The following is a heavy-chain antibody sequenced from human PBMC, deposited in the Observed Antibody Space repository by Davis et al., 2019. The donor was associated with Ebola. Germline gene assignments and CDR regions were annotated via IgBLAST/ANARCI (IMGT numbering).Heavy chain of an antibody. CDR1: GGSFSGYY. V-gene: IGHV4-34*01. CDR2: INHSGST. J-gene: IGHJ6*02. CDR3: ARRGRARGMDV. D-gene: IGHD3-10*01. Sequence: GSLRLSCAVYGGSFSGYYWSWIRQPPGKGLEWIGEINHSGSTNYNPSLKSRVTISVDTSKNQFSLKLSSVTAADTALYYCARRGRARGMDVWGQGTTVTVSS.